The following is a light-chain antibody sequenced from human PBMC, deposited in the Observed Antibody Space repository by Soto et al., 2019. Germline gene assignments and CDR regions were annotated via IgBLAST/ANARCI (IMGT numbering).Light chain of an antibody. J-gene: IGKJ1*01. Sequence: DIQMTQSPSSLSASVGDRVTITCRASQSISSYLNWYQQKPGKAPKLLIYATSSLQSGVPSRFSGSGSGTDFTLTIISLQPEDFATYYCHQSYSTRGTFGQGTMVDIK. V-gene: IGKV1-39*01. CDR1: QSISSY. CDR3: HQSYSTRGT. CDR2: ATS.